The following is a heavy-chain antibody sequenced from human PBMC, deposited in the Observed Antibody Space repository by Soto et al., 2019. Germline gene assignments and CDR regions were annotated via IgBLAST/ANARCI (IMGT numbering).Heavy chain of an antibody. CDR2: IIPILGIA. D-gene: IGHD3-9*01. J-gene: IGHJ6*03. CDR3: ARDNRTDYDILTGHYYYYYMDV. Sequence: GASVKVSCKASGGTFSSYTISWVRQAPGQGLEWMGRIIPILGIANYAQKFQGRVTITADKSTSTAYMELSSLRSEDTAVYYCARDNRTDYDILTGHYYYYYMDVWGKGTTVTVSS. V-gene: IGHV1-69*04. CDR1: GGTFSSYT.